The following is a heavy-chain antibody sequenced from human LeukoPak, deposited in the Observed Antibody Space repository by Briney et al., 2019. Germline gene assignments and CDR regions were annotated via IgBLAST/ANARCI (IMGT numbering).Heavy chain of an antibody. CDR3: AKMPGYSSGWFPYYFDY. D-gene: IGHD6-19*01. Sequence: AGGSLRLSCAASGFTFSSYAMSWVRQAPGKGLEWVSAISGSGGSTYYADSVKGRFTISRDNSKNTLYLQMNSLRAEDTAVYYCAKMPGYSSGWFPYYFDYWGQGTLVTVSS. V-gene: IGHV3-23*01. CDR2: ISGSGGST. CDR1: GFTFSSYA. J-gene: IGHJ4*02.